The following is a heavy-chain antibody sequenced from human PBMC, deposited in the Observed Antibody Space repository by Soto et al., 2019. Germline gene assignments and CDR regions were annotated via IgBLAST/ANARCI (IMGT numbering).Heavy chain of an antibody. Sequence: QVQLVQSGAEEKKPGASVKVSCKASGYTFTSYAMHWVRQAPGQRLEWMGWINAGNGNTKYSQKFQGRVTITRDTSARTAYMELSSLRSEDTAVYYCARDGGFNWFDPWGQGTLVTVSS. CDR1: GYTFTSYA. V-gene: IGHV1-3*05. CDR2: INAGNGNT. J-gene: IGHJ5*02. CDR3: ARDGGFNWFDP.